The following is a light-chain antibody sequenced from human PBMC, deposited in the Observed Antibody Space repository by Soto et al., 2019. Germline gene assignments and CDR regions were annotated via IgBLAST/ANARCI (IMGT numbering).Light chain of an antibody. CDR2: DAS. V-gene: IGKV3-11*01. CDR1: QSVSSY. Sequence: EIVLTQSPATLSLSPGERATVSCRASQSVSSYVAWYQQKPGQAPRLLIYDASNRAAGTPARFSGSGSGTDFTLTISSLEPEDFAVYCCQQRSDWPPFGPGTKVDIK. J-gene: IGKJ3*01. CDR3: QQRSDWPP.